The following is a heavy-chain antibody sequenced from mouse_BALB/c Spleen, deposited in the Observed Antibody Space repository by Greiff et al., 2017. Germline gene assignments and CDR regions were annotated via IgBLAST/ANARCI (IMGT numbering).Heavy chain of an antibody. Sequence: EVKLQESGGGLVQPGGSLRLSCATSGFTFTDYYMSWVRQPPGKALEWLGFIRNKANGYTTEYSASVKGRFTISRDNSQSILYLQMNTLRAEDSATYYCARVDGYYYYFDYWGQGTTLTVSS. CDR2: IRNKANGYTT. V-gene: IGHV7-3*02. CDR3: ARVDGYYYYFDY. D-gene: IGHD2-3*01. J-gene: IGHJ2*01. CDR1: GFTFTDYY.